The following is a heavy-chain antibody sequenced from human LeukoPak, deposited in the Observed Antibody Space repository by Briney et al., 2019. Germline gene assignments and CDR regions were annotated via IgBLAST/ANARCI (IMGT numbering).Heavy chain of an antibody. J-gene: IGHJ4*02. CDR2: INPNSGGT. V-gene: IGHV1-2*02. CDR1: GYTFTGYY. Sequence: ASVKVSCKASGYTFTGYYMHWVRQAPGQGLEWMGWINPNSGGTNYAQKFQGRVTMTRDTSISTAYMELSRLRSDDTAVYYCARGKGSVVVVVAALYYFDYWGQGTLVTVPS. CDR3: ARGKGSVVVVVAALYYFDY. D-gene: IGHD2-15*01.